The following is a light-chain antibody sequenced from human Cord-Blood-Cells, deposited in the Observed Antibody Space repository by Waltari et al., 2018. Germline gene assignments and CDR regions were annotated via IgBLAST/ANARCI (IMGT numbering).Light chain of an antibody. V-gene: IGKV3-20*01. Sequence: EMVLTQPPRTLSLSPGYRATLPFRARQSVRNSYLAWHQQKPGQAPRLLSYGASSRSTGIPDRFSGSGSGTDFTLTISRLEPEDFAVYYCQQYGSSPPAWTFGQGTKVEIK. J-gene: IGKJ1*01. CDR2: GAS. CDR1: QSVRNSY. CDR3: QQYGSSPPAWT.